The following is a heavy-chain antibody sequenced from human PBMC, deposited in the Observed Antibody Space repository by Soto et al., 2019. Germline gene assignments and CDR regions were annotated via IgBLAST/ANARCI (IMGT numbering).Heavy chain of an antibody. D-gene: IGHD3-16*01. J-gene: IGHJ6*02. CDR3: AREWSGGRRDGNPDKYYGMDV. V-gene: IGHV4-31*03. CDR2: IYYSGET. Sequence: QVQLQESGPGLVKPPQPLSLTCTASGGSINSGSFYWTWIRQHPGKGLEVIGYIYYSGETYYNPSLRSRVMISLATSKNQVSLRLDSVTAADTALYYCAREWSGGRRDGNPDKYYGMDVWGQGTKVTVSS. CDR1: GGSINSGSFY.